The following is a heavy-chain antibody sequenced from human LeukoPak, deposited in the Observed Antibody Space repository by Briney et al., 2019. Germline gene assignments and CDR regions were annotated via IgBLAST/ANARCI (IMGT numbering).Heavy chain of an antibody. J-gene: IGHJ4*02. D-gene: IGHD1-20*01. V-gene: IGHV3-53*01. CDR1: GFTVSSNY. CDR2: IYGGGST. CDR3: ARGVDNWNYFDY. Sequence: PGGSLRLSCAASGFTVSSNYMSWVRQAPGKGLEWVSVIYGGGSTYYADSVRGRFTISRDNSKNTLYLQMNSLRAEDTAVYYCARGVDNWNYFDYWGQGTLVTVSS.